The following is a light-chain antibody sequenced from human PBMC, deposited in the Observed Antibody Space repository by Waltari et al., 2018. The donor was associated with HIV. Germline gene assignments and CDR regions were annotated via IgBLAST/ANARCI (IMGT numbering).Light chain of an antibody. CDR1: SGSVSTDYS. CDR2: DTN. Sequence: QTVVTREPSLSVSSGGTVPLTRGLSSGSVSTDYSPSWFQQTPGQAPRALIYDTNARSSGVPDRFSGSILGNKAALTLTGAQADDESDYYCMMYVGSGIRVFGGGTKLTVL. V-gene: IGLV8-61*01. J-gene: IGLJ3*02. CDR3: MMYVGSGIRV.